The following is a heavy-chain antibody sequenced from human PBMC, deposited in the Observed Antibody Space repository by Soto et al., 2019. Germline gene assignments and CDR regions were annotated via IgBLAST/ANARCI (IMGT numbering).Heavy chain of an antibody. CDR2: IIPIFGTA. CDR1: GGTFSSYA. Sequence: QVQLVQSGAEVKKPGSSVKVSCKASGGTFSSYAISWVRQAPGQGLEWMGGIIPIFGTANYAQKFQGRVTIPADESTSTAYMELSSLRSEDTAVYYCARDLWMSGYDPRGSYYYYYGMDVWGQGTTVTVSS. V-gene: IGHV1-69*01. D-gene: IGHD5-12*01. J-gene: IGHJ6*02. CDR3: ARDLWMSGYDPRGSYYYYYGMDV.